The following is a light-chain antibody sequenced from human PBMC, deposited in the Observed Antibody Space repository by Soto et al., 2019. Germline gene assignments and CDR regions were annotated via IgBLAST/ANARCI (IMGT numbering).Light chain of an antibody. J-gene: IGKJ4*01. V-gene: IGKV4-1*01. CDR1: QSVFYSSNNKNY. CDR2: WAS. CDR3: QQYYSTPPVT. Sequence: DRVRTQSADSLDLCLSESSTINCKSSQSVFYSSNNKNYLAWYQQKAGQPPKLLIYWASTRESGVPDRFSGSGSGTDFTLTISSLQAEDVAVYYCQQYYSTPPVTFGGGTKV.